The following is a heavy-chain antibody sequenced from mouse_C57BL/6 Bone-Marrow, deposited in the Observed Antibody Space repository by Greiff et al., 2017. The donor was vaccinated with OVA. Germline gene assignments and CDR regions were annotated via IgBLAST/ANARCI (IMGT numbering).Heavy chain of an antibody. CDR2: INPNNGGT. V-gene: IGHV1-26*01. CDR1: GYTFTDYY. CDR3: APEFAY. Sequence: EVQLQQSGPELVKPGASVKISCKASGYTFTDYYMNWVKQSHGKSLEWIGDINPNNGGTSYNQKFKGKATLTVDKYSSTAYMELRSLTSEDSAVYYCAPEFAYWGQGTLVTVSA. J-gene: IGHJ3*01.